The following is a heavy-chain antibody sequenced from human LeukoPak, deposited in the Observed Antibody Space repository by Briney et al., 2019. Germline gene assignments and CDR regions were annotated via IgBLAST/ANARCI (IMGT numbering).Heavy chain of an antibody. V-gene: IGHV3-23*01. Sequence: PGGSLRLSCAASGFTFSSYVMSWVRQTPGKELEWVSAISGRGGSTYYGDAVKGRFTISRDNSKNTLYLQMNSLRAEDTAVYYCAKEGIEADSSGYYYNHFDYWGQGTLVTVSS. J-gene: IGHJ4*02. CDR2: ISGRGGST. CDR3: AKEGIEADSSGYYYNHFDY. CDR1: GFTFSSYV. D-gene: IGHD3-22*01.